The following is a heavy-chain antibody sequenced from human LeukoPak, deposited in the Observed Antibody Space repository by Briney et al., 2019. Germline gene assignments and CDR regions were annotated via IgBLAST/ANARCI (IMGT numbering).Heavy chain of an antibody. CDR2: ISSSSSYI. V-gene: IGHV3-21*01. CDR3: ARARYSSSPFDP. D-gene: IGHD6-13*01. CDR1: GFTFSSYA. J-gene: IGHJ5*02. Sequence: GGSLRLSCAASGFTFSSYAMSWVRQAPGKGLEWVSFISSSSSYIYYADSVKGRFTISRDNAKNSLYLQMNSLRAEGTAVYYCARARYSSSPFDPWGQGTLVTVSS.